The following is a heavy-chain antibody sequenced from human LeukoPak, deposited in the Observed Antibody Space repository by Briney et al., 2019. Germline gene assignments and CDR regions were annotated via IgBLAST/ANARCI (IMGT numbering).Heavy chain of an antibody. CDR2: ISYDGSNK. D-gene: IGHD3-22*01. CDR1: GFTFSSYG. CDR3: ARPYYYESSGYHY. Sequence: GGSLRLSCAASGFTFSSYGMHWVRQAPGKGLEWVAVISYDGSNKYYADSVKGRFTISRDNSKNTLYLQMNSLRAEDTAVYYCARPYYYESSGYHYWGQGTLVTVSS. J-gene: IGHJ4*02. V-gene: IGHV3-30*03.